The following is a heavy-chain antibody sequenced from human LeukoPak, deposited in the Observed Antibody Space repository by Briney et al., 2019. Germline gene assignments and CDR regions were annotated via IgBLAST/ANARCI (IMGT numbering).Heavy chain of an antibody. V-gene: IGHV1-2*02. CDR3: ATLYGDYVISDY. CDR2: INPNSGGT. Sequence: ASVKLSCKASGYRFTVYYMHWVRQAPGKGLEWMGWINPNSGGTHYAQKFLGRVTMTRDTSINTAYLELSRLTSDDTALYYCATLYGDYVISDYWGQGTLVTVSS. CDR1: GYRFTVYY. D-gene: IGHD4-17*01. J-gene: IGHJ4*02.